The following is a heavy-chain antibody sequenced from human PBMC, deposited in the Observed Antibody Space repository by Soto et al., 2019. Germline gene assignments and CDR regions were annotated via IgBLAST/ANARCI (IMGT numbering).Heavy chain of an antibody. Sequence: SETLSLTCAVSGGSIRSGGYSWSWIRQPPGKGLEWIGYIYHSGSTYYNPSLKSRVTISVDRSKNQFSLKLSSVTAADTAVYYCARDRRYWDAFDIWGQGTMVT. CDR2: IYHSGST. D-gene: IGHD2-8*02. CDR1: GGSIRSGGYS. CDR3: ARDRRYWDAFDI. V-gene: IGHV4-30-2*01. J-gene: IGHJ3*02.